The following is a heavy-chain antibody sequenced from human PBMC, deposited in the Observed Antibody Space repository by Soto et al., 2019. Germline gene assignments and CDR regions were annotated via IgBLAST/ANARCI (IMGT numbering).Heavy chain of an antibody. D-gene: IGHD5-18*01. CDR3: AGGYRYGNGEQRLGGDVY. CDR2: INHSGST. V-gene: IGHV4-34*01. Sequence: SETLSLTCAVYGGSFSGYYWSWIRQPPGKGLEWIGEINHSGSTNYNPSLKSRVTISVDTSKNQFSLKLSSVTAADTAVYYCAGGYRYGNGEQRLGGDVYWGQGTLVTVSS. J-gene: IGHJ4*02. CDR1: GGSFSGYY.